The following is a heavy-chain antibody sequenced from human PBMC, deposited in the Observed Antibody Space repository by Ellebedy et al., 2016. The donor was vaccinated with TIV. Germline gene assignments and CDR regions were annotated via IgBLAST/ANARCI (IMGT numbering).Heavy chain of an antibody. D-gene: IGHD4-17*01. CDR1: GFSFSNYW. CDR3: ASDGSYGDYASPAHALTF. CDR2: IRQDGGDK. Sequence: GGSLRLSCAASGFSFSNYWMSWVRQAPGKGLEWVANIRQDGGDKYYVDSVKGRFTISRDNAKNSLYLQMNSLRAEDTAVYYCASDGSYGDYASPAHALTFWGQGTMATVSS. V-gene: IGHV3-7*01. J-gene: IGHJ3*01.